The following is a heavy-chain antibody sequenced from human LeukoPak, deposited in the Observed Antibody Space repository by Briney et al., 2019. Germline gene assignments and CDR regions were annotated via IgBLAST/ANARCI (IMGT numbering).Heavy chain of an antibody. Sequence: GGSLRLSCAASGFTFGSYGMHWVRQAPGKGLEWVAFIRYDGSNKYYADSVKGRFTISRDNSKNTLYLQMNSLRAEDTAVYYCAKDQWRYCSSTSCYTLDYWGQGTLVTVSS. D-gene: IGHD2-2*02. CDR3: AKDQWRYCSSTSCYTLDY. J-gene: IGHJ4*02. CDR1: GFTFGSYG. V-gene: IGHV3-30*02. CDR2: IRYDGSNK.